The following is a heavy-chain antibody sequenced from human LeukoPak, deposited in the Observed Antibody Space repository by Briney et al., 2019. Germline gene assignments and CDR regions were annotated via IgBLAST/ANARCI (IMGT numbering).Heavy chain of an antibody. J-gene: IGHJ6*03. CDR1: GFTVSSNY. CDR2: ISNDGDT. D-gene: IGHD4-17*01. CDR3: ARGGDYGDYSSYYYMDV. Sequence: GGSLRLSCAASGFTVSSNYMSWVRQGPGKGLECVSVISNDGDTYYADSVEGRFTISRDNAKNSLYLQMNSLRAEDTAVYYCARGGDYGDYSSYYYMDVWGKGTTVTISS. V-gene: IGHV3-66*01.